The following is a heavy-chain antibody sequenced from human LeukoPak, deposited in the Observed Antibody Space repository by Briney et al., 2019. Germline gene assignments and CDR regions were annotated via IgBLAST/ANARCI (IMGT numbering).Heavy chain of an antibody. J-gene: IGHJ4*02. Sequence: ASVKVSCKASGYTLTSYYMHWVRQAPGHGLEGMGIINPSGGSTSYAQKFQGRVTSTRDTSTSTVYMELSSLRSEDTAVYYCARDHEYYYGSGSYYPGGCDYWGQGTLVTVSS. CDR3: ARDHEYYYGSGSYYPGGCDY. CDR1: GYTLTSYY. CDR2: INPSGGST. V-gene: IGHV1-46*01. D-gene: IGHD3-10*01.